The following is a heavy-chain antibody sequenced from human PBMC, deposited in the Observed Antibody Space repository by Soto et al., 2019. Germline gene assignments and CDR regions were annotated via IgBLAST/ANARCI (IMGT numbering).Heavy chain of an antibody. CDR3: VRTSLVVAAATREDY. Sequence: AGGSLKLSCAASGFTFSSYWMHWVRQAPGKGLVVVSRINSDGSSTSYADSVKGRFTISRDNAKNTLYLQMNSLRAEDTAVYYCVRTSLVVAAATREDYWGQGTLVTVSS. D-gene: IGHD2-15*01. J-gene: IGHJ4*02. CDR2: INSDGSST. CDR1: GFTFSSYW. V-gene: IGHV3-74*01.